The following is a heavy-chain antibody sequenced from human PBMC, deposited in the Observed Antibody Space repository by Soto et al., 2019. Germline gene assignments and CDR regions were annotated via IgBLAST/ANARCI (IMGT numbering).Heavy chain of an antibody. D-gene: IGHD2-21*02. V-gene: IGHV3-30*18. CDR3: AKDLSDLGHYYYYGMDV. CDR2: ISYDGSNK. J-gene: IGHJ6*02. Sequence: VRLSCAASGFTFSSYGMHWVRQAPGKGLEWVAVISYDGSNKYYADSVKGRFTISRDNSKNTLYLQMNSLRAEDTAVYYCAKDLSDLGHYYYYGMDVWGQGTTVTV. CDR1: GFTFSSYG.